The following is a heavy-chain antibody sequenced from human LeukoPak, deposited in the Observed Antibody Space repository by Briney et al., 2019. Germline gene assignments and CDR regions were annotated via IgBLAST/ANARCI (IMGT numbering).Heavy chain of an antibody. CDR3: AKSGSYYITTWFDP. Sequence: ASVKVSCKASGYTFTSYGISWVRQAPGQGLEWMGWISAYNGNTNYAQKLQGRVTMTTDTSTSTAYMELRSLRSEDTAVYYCAKSGSYYITTWFDPWGQGTLVTVSS. D-gene: IGHD1-26*01. J-gene: IGHJ5*02. V-gene: IGHV1-18*01. CDR1: GYTFTSYG. CDR2: ISAYNGNT.